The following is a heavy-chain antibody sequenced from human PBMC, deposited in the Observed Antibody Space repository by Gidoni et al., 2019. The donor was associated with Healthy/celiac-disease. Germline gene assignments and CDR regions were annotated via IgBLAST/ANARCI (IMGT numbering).Heavy chain of an antibody. D-gene: IGHD2-2*02. CDR1: GGTFSSYA. CDR3: ARASTYCSSTSCYKWFGELLPDY. Sequence: QVQLVQSGAEVKKPGSSVKVSCKASGGTFSSYAISWVRQAPGQGLEWMGGIIPIFGTANYAQKFQGRVTITADESTSTAYMELSSLRSEDTAVYYCARASTYCSSTSCYKWFGELLPDYWGQGTLVTVSS. V-gene: IGHV1-69*01. J-gene: IGHJ4*02. CDR2: IIPIFGTA.